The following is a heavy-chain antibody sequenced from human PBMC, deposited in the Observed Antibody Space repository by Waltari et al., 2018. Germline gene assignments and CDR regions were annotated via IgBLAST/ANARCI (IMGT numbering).Heavy chain of an antibody. D-gene: IGHD3-22*01. J-gene: IGHJ4*02. CDR2: ISGSGGST. Sequence: EVQLLESGGGLVQPGGSLRLSCAASGFTFSRYAMSWVRQAPGKGLEWVSAISGSGGSTYYADSVKGRFTISRDNSKNTLYLQMNSLRAEDTAVYYCAKGSYYDSSGYYFDYWGQGTLVTVSS. CDR3: AKGSYYDSSGYYFDY. CDR1: GFTFSRYA. V-gene: IGHV3-23*01.